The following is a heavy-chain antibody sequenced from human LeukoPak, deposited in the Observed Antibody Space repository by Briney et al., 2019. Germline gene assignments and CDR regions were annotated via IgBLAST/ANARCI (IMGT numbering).Heavy chain of an antibody. J-gene: IGHJ4*02. CDR3: AKDQGQAVVPRRFDY. CDR2: IYYSGGNT. D-gene: IGHD4-23*01. CDR1: GFSFSTHA. V-gene: IGHV3-23*01. Sequence: GSLRLSCAASGFSFSTHAMSWVRQAPGKGLEWVSTIYYSGGNTYSADSVKGRFTISMDNAKNMLYLQMNSLRAEDTAIYYCAKDQGQAVVPRRFDYWGQGTLVTVSS.